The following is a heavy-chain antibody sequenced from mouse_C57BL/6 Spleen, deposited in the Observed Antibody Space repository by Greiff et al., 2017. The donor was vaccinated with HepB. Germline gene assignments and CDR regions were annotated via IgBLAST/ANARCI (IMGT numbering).Heavy chain of an antibody. CDR1: GFTFSDYG. Sequence: VQLKESGGGLVKSGGSLKLSCAASGFTFSDYGMHWVRQAPEKGLEWVAYISSGSSTIYYADTVKGRFTISRDNAKNTLFLQMTSLRSEDTAMYYCARNPYDYDEDWYFDVWGTGTTVTVSS. D-gene: IGHD2-4*01. V-gene: IGHV5-17*01. CDR3: ARNPYDYDEDWYFDV. J-gene: IGHJ1*03. CDR2: ISSGSSTI.